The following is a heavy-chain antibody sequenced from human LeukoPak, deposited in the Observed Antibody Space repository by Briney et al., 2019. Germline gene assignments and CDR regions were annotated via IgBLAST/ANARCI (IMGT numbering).Heavy chain of an antibody. Sequence: GGSLRLSCAASGFTFSSYWMHWVRQAPGKGLVWVSRINSDGSSTIYADSVKGRFTISRDNAKNRLYLQMNSLRAEDTAVYYCARARYSSSWYFTLNYMDVWGKGTTVTVSS. V-gene: IGHV3-74*01. D-gene: IGHD6-13*01. CDR1: GFTFSSYW. CDR3: ARARYSSSWYFTLNYMDV. CDR2: INSDGSST. J-gene: IGHJ6*03.